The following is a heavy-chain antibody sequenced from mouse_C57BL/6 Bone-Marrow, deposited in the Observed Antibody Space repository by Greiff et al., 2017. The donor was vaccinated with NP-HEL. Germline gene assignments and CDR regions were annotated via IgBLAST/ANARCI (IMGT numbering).Heavy chain of an antibody. CDR3: ARDSTTVVAPGFAY. D-gene: IGHD1-1*01. Sequence: VQLKESGPGLVKPSQSLSLPCSVTGYSITSGYYWNWIRQFPGNKLEWMGYISYDGSNNYNPSLKNRISITRDTSKNQFFLKLNSVTTEDTATYYCARDSTTVVAPGFAYWGQGTLVTVSA. CDR2: ISYDGSN. J-gene: IGHJ3*01. CDR1: GYSITSGYY. V-gene: IGHV3-6*01.